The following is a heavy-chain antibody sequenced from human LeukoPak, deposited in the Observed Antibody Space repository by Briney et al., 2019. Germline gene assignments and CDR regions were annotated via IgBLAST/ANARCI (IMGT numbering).Heavy chain of an antibody. D-gene: IGHD3-22*01. Sequence: ASVKVSCKASGYTFTSYGISGVRQAPGQGLEWMGWISAYNGNTNYAQKLQGRVNMTTDTSTRTAYMELRSLRSDDTAVYYCARERATYDSSGYHYYFDYWGQGTLVTVSS. CDR3: ARERATYDSSGYHYYFDY. J-gene: IGHJ4*02. CDR1: GYTFTSYG. CDR2: ISAYNGNT. V-gene: IGHV1-18*01.